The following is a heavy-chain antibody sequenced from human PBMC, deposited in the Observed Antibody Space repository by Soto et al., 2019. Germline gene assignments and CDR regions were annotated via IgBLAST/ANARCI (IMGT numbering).Heavy chain of an antibody. Sequence: EVQLVESGGGLVQPGGSLRLSCAATGFTFSTYWMHWVRQGPGKGLVWVSRISTDGSSTTYADSVKGRFTISRDNAKNTLYLQINSLRAEATAVSYCAIATGSNHPFDYWGQGSLVTVSS. CDR3: AIATGSNHPFDY. D-gene: IGHD2-2*01. V-gene: IGHV3-74*01. J-gene: IGHJ4*02. CDR2: ISTDGSST. CDR1: GFTFSTYW.